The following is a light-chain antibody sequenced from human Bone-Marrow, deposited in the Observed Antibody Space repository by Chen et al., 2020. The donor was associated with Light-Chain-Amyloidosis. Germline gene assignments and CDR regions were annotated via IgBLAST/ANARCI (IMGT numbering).Light chain of an antibody. V-gene: IGLV3-21*02. CDR3: QVWDRSSDRPV. CDR2: DDS. Sequence: YGLTQPSSVSVAPGQTAPIACGGNNIGSTSVHWYQQTPGQAPLLVVYDDSDRPSGIPERLSGSNSGNTATLTISRVEAGDEADYYCQVWDRSSDRPVFGGGTKLTVL. CDR1: NIGSTS. J-gene: IGLJ3*02.